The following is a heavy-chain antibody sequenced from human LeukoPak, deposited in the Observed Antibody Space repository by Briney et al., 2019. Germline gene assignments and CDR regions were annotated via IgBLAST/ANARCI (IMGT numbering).Heavy chain of an antibody. D-gene: IGHD3-10*01. Sequence: GGSLRLSCAASGFTFSNYGMHWVRQAPGQGLEWVALIWYDGSNKYYADSVKGRFTISRDNSKNTLYLQMNSLRAEDTAVYYCAGSYYNVFDYWGQGTLVTVSS. J-gene: IGHJ4*02. CDR1: GFTFSNYG. CDR2: IWYDGSNK. V-gene: IGHV3-33*01. CDR3: AGSYYNVFDY.